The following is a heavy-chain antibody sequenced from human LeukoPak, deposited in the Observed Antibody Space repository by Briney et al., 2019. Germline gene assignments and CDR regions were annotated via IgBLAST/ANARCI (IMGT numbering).Heavy chain of an antibody. CDR2: IYTSGST. J-gene: IGHJ4*02. V-gene: IGHV4-61*02. CDR3: ASFPIVGAMGFDY. D-gene: IGHD1-26*01. CDR1: GGSISSSSYY. Sequence: SETLSLTCTVSGGSISSSSYYWGWIRQPAGKGLEWIGRIYTSGSTNYNPSLKSRVTISVDTSKNQFSLKLSSVTAADTAVYYCASFPIVGAMGFDYWGQGTLVTVSS.